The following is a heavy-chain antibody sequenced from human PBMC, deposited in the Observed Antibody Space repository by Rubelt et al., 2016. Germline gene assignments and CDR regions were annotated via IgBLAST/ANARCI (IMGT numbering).Heavy chain of an antibody. CDR2: INPSGGST. J-gene: IGHJ4*02. D-gene: IGHD5-24*01. CDR3: ARTKTVEMATIPLAY. V-gene: IGHV1-46*01. Sequence: QVQLVQSGAEVKKPGASVKVSCKASGYTFTSYYMHWVRQAPGQGLEWMGIINPSGGSTSYEQEFPGRVTMPRDTATGTVYMELSSLRSEDTAVYYCARTKTVEMATIPLAYWGQGTLVTVSS. CDR1: GYTFTSYY.